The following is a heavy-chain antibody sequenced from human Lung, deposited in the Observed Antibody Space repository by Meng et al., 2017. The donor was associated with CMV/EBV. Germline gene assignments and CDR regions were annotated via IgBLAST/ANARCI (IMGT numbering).Heavy chain of an antibody. J-gene: IGHJ4*02. CDR3: ASFPPPGKQWLVTDY. CDR2: IYHSGST. Sequence: VQLQESGPGLVKPSGTLSLTCAVSGGSISSSNWWSWVRQPPGKGLGWIGEIYHSGSTNYNPSLKSRVTISVDKSKNQFSLKLSSVTAADTAVYYCASFPPPGKQWLVTDYWGQGTLVTVSS. D-gene: IGHD6-19*01. CDR1: GGSISSSNW. V-gene: IGHV4-4*02.